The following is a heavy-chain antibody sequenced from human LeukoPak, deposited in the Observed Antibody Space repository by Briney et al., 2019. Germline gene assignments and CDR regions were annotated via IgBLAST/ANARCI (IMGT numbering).Heavy chain of an antibody. Sequence: ASVKVSCKASGYTFTGYYMHWVRQAPGQGLEWMGWIDPNSGGTNYAQKFQGRVTMTRDTSISTAYMELSRLRSDDTAVYYCARVRYRLAETYIDYWGQGTLVTVSS. J-gene: IGHJ4*02. V-gene: IGHV1-2*02. CDR3: ARVRYRLAETYIDY. CDR2: IDPNSGGT. D-gene: IGHD3-16*01. CDR1: GYTFTGYY.